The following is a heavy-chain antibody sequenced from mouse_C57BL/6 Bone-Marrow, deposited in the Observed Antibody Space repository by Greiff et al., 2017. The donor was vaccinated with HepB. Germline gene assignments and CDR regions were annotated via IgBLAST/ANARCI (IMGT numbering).Heavy chain of an antibody. Sequence: VQLQQPGAELVKPGASVKMSCKASGYTFTSYWITWVKQRPGQGLEWIGDIYPGSGSTNYNQKFKGKATLTVDTSSSTAYMQLSSLTSEDSAVYYCARITTAYGWYFDVWGTGTTVTVSS. J-gene: IGHJ1*03. CDR2: IYPGSGST. V-gene: IGHV1-55*01. CDR1: GYTFTSYW. CDR3: ARITTAYGWYFDV. D-gene: IGHD1-2*01.